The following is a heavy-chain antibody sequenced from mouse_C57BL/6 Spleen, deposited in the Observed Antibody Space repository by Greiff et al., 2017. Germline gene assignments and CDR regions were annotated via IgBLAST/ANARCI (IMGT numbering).Heavy chain of an antibody. Sequence: VQLKESGGGLVKPGGSLKLSCAASGFTFSDYGMHWVRQAPEKGLEWVAYISSGSSTIYYADTVKGRFTISRDNAKNTLFLQMTSLRSEDTAMYYCARMYGSSYVNYAMDYWGQGTSVTVSS. CDR3: ARMYGSSYVNYAMDY. V-gene: IGHV5-17*01. J-gene: IGHJ4*01. CDR1: GFTFSDYG. D-gene: IGHD1-1*01. CDR2: ISSGSSTI.